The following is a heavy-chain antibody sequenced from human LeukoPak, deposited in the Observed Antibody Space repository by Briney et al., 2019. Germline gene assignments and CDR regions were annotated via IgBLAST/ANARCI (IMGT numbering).Heavy chain of an antibody. D-gene: IGHD2-21*01. V-gene: IGHV3-21*01. Sequence: GGSLRLSCAASGFTFSSYSMNWVRQAPGKGLEWVSSISSSSSYIYYVDSVKGRFTISRDNAKNSLYLQMNSLRAEDTAVYYCARGGGEYYFDYWGQGTLVTVSS. CDR2: ISSSSSYI. CDR3: ARGGGEYYFDY. J-gene: IGHJ4*02. CDR1: GFTFSSYS.